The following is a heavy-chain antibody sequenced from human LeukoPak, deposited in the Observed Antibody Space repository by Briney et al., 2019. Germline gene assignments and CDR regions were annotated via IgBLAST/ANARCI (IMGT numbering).Heavy chain of an antibody. J-gene: IGHJ6*02. CDR3: ARVDTAMVSTIGYYYYGMDV. CDR2: IDPSDSYS. CDR1: GYSFTSYW. Sequence: GESLRISCKGSGYSFTSYWITWVRQMPGKGLEWMGMIDPSDSYSNYSPSFQGHVTISADKSISTAYLQWSSLKASDTAMYYCARVDTAMVSTIGYYYYGMDVWGQGNTVTVSS. D-gene: IGHD5-18*01. V-gene: IGHV5-10-1*01.